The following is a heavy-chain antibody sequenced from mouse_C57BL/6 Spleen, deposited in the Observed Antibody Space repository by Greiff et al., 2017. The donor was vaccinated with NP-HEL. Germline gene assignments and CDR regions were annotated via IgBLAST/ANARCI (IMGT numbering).Heavy chain of an antibody. V-gene: IGHV2-2*01. CDR3: ARNPLYYDYDGYAMDY. CDR1: GFSLTSYG. D-gene: IGHD2-4*01. Sequence: QVQLKESGPGLVQPSQSLSITCTVSGFSLTSYGVHWVRQSPGKGLEWLGVIWSGGSTDYNAAFISRLSISKDNSKSQVFFKMNSLQADDTAIYYCARNPLYYDYDGYAMDYWGQGTSVTVSS. CDR2: IWSGGST. J-gene: IGHJ4*01.